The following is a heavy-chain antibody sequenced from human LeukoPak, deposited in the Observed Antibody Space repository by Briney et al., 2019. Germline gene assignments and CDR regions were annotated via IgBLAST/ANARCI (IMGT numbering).Heavy chain of an antibody. V-gene: IGHV3-74*01. J-gene: IGHJ3*02. Sequence: PGGSLRLSCAASEFTFSNYWMHWVRQAPGKGLVWVSRINSDGSSTRYADSVKGRFTISRDNAKNTLYLQMNSLRVEDTAVYYCARGFTIFGVVNDGFDIWGQGTTVTVSS. D-gene: IGHD3-3*01. CDR2: INSDGSST. CDR1: EFTFSNYW. CDR3: ARGFTIFGVVNDGFDI.